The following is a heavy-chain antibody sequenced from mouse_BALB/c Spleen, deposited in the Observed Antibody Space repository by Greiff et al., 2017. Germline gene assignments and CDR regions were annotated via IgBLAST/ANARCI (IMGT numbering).Heavy chain of an antibody. D-gene: IGHD1-1*01. Sequence: VQLKQSGPELVKPGASMKISCKASGYSFTGYTMNWVKQSHGKNLEWIGLINPYNGGTSYNQKFKGKATLTVDKSSSTAYMELLSLTSEDSAVYYCARSHYYGSSYYYAMDYWGQGTSVTVSS. CDR1: GYSFTGYT. J-gene: IGHJ4*01. CDR3: ARSHYYGSSYYYAMDY. CDR2: INPYNGGT. V-gene: IGHV1-18*01.